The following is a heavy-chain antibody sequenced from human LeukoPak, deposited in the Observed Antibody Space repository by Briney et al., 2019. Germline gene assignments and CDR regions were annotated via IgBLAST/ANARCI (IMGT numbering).Heavy chain of an antibody. CDR2: ISSSSSTI. V-gene: IGHV3-48*01. CDR1: GFTFSSYS. J-gene: IGHJ4*02. D-gene: IGHD3-22*01. CDR3: AKSMIVVVINDYFDY. Sequence: PGGSLRLSCAASGFTFSSYSMNWVRQAPGKGLEWVSYISSSSSTIYYADSVKGRFTISRDNSKNTLYLQMNSLRAEDTAVYYCAKSMIVVVINDYFDYWGQGTLVTVSS.